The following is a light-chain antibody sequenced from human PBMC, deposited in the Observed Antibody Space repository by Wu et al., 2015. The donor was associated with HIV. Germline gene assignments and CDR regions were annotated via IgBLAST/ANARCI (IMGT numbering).Light chain of an antibody. CDR3: QQSYSAPLT. J-gene: IGKJ4*01. CDR1: QSISSF. Sequence: DIQMTQSPSSLSASVGDRVTITCRASQSISSFLSWYQQKPGKAPNLLISAASTLESGVPSRFSGSGSGTDFTLTITSLQPEDFTTYYCQQSYSAPLTFGGGTKVDMK. V-gene: IGKV1-39*01. CDR2: AAS.